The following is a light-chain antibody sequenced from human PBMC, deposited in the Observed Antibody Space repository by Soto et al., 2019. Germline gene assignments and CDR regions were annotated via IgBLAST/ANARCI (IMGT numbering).Light chain of an antibody. CDR2: GAF. CDR1: QSVNFN. CDR3: QQYNNWPPLT. Sequence: EIVMTQSPATLSVSPGERATLSCRASQSVNFNLAWYQQKPGQASRLLIYGAFIRATGIPARFSGSGSGTEFTLTVSSLQSEDSAVYYCQQYNNWPPLTFGGGTKVEIK. V-gene: IGKV3-15*01. J-gene: IGKJ4*01.